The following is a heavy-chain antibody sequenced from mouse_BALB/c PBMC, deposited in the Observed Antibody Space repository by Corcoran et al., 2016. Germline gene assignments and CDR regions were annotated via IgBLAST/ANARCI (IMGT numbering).Heavy chain of an antibody. Sequence: QIQLVQSGPELKKPGETVKISCKASGYTFTYYGMNWVKQAPGKGLKWMGWINTYTGEPTYADDFKGRFAFSLETSASTAYLQINNLKNEDTATYFFARSDSSGYGYWGQGTTLTVSS. J-gene: IGHJ2*01. D-gene: IGHD3-2*01. V-gene: IGHV9-3-1*01. CDR2: INTYTGEP. CDR1: GYTFTYYG. CDR3: ARSDSSGYGY.